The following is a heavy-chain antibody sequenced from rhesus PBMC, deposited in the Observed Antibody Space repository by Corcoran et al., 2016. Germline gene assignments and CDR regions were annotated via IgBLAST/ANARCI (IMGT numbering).Heavy chain of an antibody. J-gene: IGHJ4*01. Sequence: QVQMQESGPGLVKPSETLSLTCAVSGGSISSGYYYWSWIRQPPGKGLEWIGYISYSGITSYNPYLKRRVTMSRDTSKNQFSLKLSCVTAADTAVYYCARDSDIVVVVSATSFDYWGQGVLVTVSS. CDR3: ARDSDIVVVVSATSFDY. CDR1: GGSISSGYYY. V-gene: IGHV4-122*02. D-gene: IGHD2-8*01. CDR2: ISYSGIT.